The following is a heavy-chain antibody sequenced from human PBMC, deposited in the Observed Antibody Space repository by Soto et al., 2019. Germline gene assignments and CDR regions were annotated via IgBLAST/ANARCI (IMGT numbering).Heavy chain of an antibody. CDR1: GYTXIGSV. V-gene: IGHV1-3*01. J-gene: IGHJ4*02. D-gene: IGHD4-17*01. CDR3: ATEIDATTVTSLDY. Sequence: SXKVSFKAAGYTXIGSVMNLVRQAPGQRLEWMGWSNADNGNTKYSQKFQDGVTLTRDTSASKAYMELSSLRSEETTVYYCATEIDATTVTSLDYWGQGTLLTVS. CDR2: SNADNGNT.